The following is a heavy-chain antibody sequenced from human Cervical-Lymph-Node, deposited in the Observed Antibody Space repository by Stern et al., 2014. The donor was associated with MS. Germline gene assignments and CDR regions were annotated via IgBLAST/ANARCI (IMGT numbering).Heavy chain of an antibody. J-gene: IGHJ4*02. V-gene: IGHV1-2*06. Sequence: VQLVESGAEVGKPGASVKVSCRASGYTFTDYYIHWVRQAPGQGLEWMGRINPNSGDTKFAQKFQDRVTMIRDTSISTVYMELSRLISDDTAVYYCARTAVGATTWMVKLDHWGQGSLITVSS. D-gene: IGHD1-26*01. CDR2: INPNSGDT. CDR1: GYTFTDYY. CDR3: ARTAVGATTWMVKLDH.